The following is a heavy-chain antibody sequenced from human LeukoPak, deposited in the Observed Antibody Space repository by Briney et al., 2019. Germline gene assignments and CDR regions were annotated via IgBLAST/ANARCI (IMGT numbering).Heavy chain of an antibody. J-gene: IGHJ5*02. Sequence: GGSLRLSCAASGFTVSDNYMSWVRQAPGKGLEWVSVIYGGGSTDYADAVKGRFTISRDNSNNTLYLQMTSLRAEDTAVYYCARDLEATGPNWFDPWGQGTLVTVSS. CDR3: ARDLEATGPNWFDP. CDR1: GFTVSDNY. D-gene: IGHD1-1*01. V-gene: IGHV3-66*01. CDR2: IYGGGST.